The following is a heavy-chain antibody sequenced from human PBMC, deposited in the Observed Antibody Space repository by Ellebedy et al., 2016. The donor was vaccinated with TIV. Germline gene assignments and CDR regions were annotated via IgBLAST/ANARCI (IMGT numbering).Heavy chain of an antibody. Sequence: GESLKISCAASGFPFSSYSMHWVRQAPGTGLEWVAYTSPTSYSIYYADSVKGRFTISRDNAKNSLFLQMNSLGAEDTAVYYCARAIYGASYLWGRGTLVTVSS. CDR2: TSPTSYSI. CDR3: ARAIYGASYL. J-gene: IGHJ2*01. V-gene: IGHV3-48*04. CDR1: GFPFSSYS. D-gene: IGHD4-17*01.